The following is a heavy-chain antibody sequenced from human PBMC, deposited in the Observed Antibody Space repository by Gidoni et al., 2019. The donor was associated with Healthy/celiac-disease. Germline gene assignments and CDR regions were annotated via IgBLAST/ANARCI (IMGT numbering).Heavy chain of an antibody. D-gene: IGHD3-22*01. CDR3: ARATYLVYYDSSGYRGTSEYFQH. V-gene: IGHV3-7*05. J-gene: IGHJ1*01. CDR2: IKQDGSEK. Sequence: EVQLVESGGGLVQPGGSLRLSCAASGFTFSSYWMSWVRQAPGKGLEWVANIKQDGSEKYYVDSVKGRFTISRDNAKNSLYLQMNSLRAEDTAVYYCARATYLVYYDSSGYRGTSEYFQHWGQGTLVTVSS. CDR1: GFTFSSYW.